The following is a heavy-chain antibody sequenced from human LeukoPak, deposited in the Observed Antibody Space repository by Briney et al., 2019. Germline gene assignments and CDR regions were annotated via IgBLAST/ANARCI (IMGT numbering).Heavy chain of an antibody. CDR1: GGSFSGYY. J-gene: IGHJ6*03. V-gene: IGHV4-34*01. Sequence: SETLSLTCAVYGGSFSGYYWCWIRQRPGKGRGWIWEINHGATTNYNTSLKSRVTISVDTSKNQFSLKLSSVTAADTAVYFCARVGYSYVINDWSRTGLGAYPTKYYYHMDVWGKGTTVTVSS. D-gene: IGHD5-18*01. CDR2: INHGATT. CDR3: ARVGYSYVINDWSRTGLGAYPTKYYYHMDV.